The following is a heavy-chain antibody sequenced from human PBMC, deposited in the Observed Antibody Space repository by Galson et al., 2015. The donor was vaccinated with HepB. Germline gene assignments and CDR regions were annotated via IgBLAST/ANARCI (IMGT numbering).Heavy chain of an antibody. CDR2: IIPILDLS. CDR3: ARVEYYIDSSALAPLDY. V-gene: IGHV1-69*02. CDR1: GGTFSSYT. D-gene: IGHD3-22*01. Sequence: SVKVSCTASGGTFSSYTISWVRQAPGHGLEWMGRIIPILDLSNYAQKFQGRVTLTADKSTSTAYMELSSLRSEDTAVYYCARVEYYIDSSALAPLDYWGQGTLVTVSS. J-gene: IGHJ4*02.